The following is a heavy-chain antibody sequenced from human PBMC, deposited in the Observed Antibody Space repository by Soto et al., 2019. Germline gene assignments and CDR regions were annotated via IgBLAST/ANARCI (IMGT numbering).Heavy chain of an antibody. CDR3: AIRLFDNWYQGHAFDF. J-gene: IGHJ3*01. D-gene: IGHD1-20*01. CDR1: GGSVSSGNYF. CDR2: ISDNGDT. V-gene: IGHV4-39*01. Sequence: QLQLQESGPGLVKPAETLSLKCAVSGGSVSSGNYFWGWIRQPPGKGLEWIGNISDNGDTYYSPSLKSRVTVSVDSAQKHFSLRLTSVTSADPAVYYCAIRLFDNWYQGHAFDFWGQGTLVTVSS.